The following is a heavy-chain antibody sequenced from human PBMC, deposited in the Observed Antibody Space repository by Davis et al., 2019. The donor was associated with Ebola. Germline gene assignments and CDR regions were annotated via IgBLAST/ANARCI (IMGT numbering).Heavy chain of an antibody. CDR2: IDPSDSYT. CDR3: ARIDRRTTVTTRY. Sequence: GESLKISCKGSGYSFTSYWISWVRQMPGTGLEWMGKIDPSDSYTNYSPSFQGHVTISADKSISTAYLQWSSLKASDTAMYYCARIDRRTTVTTRYWGQGTLVTVSS. J-gene: IGHJ4*02. V-gene: IGHV5-10-1*01. CDR1: GYSFTSYW. D-gene: IGHD4-17*01.